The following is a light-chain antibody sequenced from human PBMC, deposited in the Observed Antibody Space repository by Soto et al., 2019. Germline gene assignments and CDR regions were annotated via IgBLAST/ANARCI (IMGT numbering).Light chain of an antibody. CDR1: QSLLHSNVYND. CDR2: LGS. CDR3: MQGLQSPKK. J-gene: IGKJ1*01. V-gene: IGKV2-28*01. Sequence: DIVMTQSPLSLPVTPGEPASISCRSIQSLLHSNVYNDLDWYLQNPEKSPKLLIYLGSNRAYGVRDRFSGSGSGTDCTLKINRVDAEDVGVYYCMQGLQSPKKFDQGPKGEIK.